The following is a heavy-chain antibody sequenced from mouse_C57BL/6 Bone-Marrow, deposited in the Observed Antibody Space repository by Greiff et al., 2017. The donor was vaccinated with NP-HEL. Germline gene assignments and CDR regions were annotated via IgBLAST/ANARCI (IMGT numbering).Heavy chain of an antibody. J-gene: IGHJ3*01. CDR3: ANDWDEAY. Sequence: VQLQQSGPELVRPGASVKISCKASGYTFTSHWMQWVRQRPGQGLEWIGEIFPGSGSTYYNEKFKDKATLTVDTSSSTAYMQLSSLTAEDSAVYCCANDWDEAYWGQGTLVTVSA. V-gene: IGHV1-56*01. CDR1: GYTFTSHW. CDR2: IFPGSGST. D-gene: IGHD4-1*01.